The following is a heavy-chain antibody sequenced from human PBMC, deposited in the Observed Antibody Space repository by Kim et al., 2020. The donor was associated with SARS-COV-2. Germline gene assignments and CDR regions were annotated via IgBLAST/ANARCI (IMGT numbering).Heavy chain of an antibody. V-gene: IGHV3-30*18. J-gene: IGHJ4*02. CDR2: ISYEGSNK. CDR3: AKKRGPGYYGSGSHGEFDY. Sequence: GGSLRLSCAASGFTFRGYGMRWVRQAPGKGLEWVAVISYEGSNKYYADSVKGRFTISISNSNNTLYLQMNSLRAEDTAVYDCAKKRGPGYYGSGSHGEFDYWGQGTLVTVSS. CDR1: GFTFRGYG. D-gene: IGHD3-10*01.